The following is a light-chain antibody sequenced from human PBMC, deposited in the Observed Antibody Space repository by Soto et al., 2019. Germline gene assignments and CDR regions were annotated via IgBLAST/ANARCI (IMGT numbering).Light chain of an antibody. J-gene: IGKJ2*01. V-gene: IGKV1-5*03. CDR3: QQYNGYPYT. CDR2: KAS. CDR1: QSISSW. Sequence: DIQMTQSPSTLSASVGDRVTITCRASQSISSWLAWYQQKPGNAPKVLIYKASNLQTGVPSRFSGSGSETEFPLTISSLQPDDVATYYCQQYNGYPYTFGQGTKLEIK.